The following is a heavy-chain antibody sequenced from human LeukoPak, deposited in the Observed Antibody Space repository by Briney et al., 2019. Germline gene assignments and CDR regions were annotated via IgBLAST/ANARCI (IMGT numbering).Heavy chain of an antibody. Sequence: GRSLRLSCAASGFTFDDYAMHWVRQAPGKGLEWVSGISWNSGRIGYADSVKGRFTISRDNAENSLYLQMNSLRTEDTALYYCVKDGGDYGDYSYYFDYWGQGTLVTVSS. CDR1: GFTFDDYA. J-gene: IGHJ4*02. D-gene: IGHD4-17*01. V-gene: IGHV3-9*01. CDR3: VKDGGDYGDYSYYFDY. CDR2: ISWNSGRI.